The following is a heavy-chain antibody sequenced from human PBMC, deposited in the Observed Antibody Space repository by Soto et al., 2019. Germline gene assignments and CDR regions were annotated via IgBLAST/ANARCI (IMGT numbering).Heavy chain of an antibody. J-gene: IGHJ4*02. V-gene: IGHV1-8*01. D-gene: IGHD6-25*01. CDR1: GYTFTSYD. Sequence: GASVKVSCKASGYTFTSYDINWVRQATGQGLEWMGWMNPNSGNTGYAQKFQGRVTMTRNTSISTAYMELSSLRSEDTAVYYCAIKSGLHGEFDYWGQGTLVTVSS. CDR2: MNPNSGNT. CDR3: AIKSGLHGEFDY.